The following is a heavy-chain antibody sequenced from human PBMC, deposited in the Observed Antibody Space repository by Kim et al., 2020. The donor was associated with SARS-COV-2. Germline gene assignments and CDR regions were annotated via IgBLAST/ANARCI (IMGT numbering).Heavy chain of an antibody. D-gene: IGHD5-18*01. Sequence: QKLQGRVTMTTDTSTSTAYMELRSLRSDDTAVYYCARLKGYSYGYGAFDIWGQGTMVTVSS. J-gene: IGHJ3*02. V-gene: IGHV1-18*01. CDR3: ARLKGYSYGYGAFDI.